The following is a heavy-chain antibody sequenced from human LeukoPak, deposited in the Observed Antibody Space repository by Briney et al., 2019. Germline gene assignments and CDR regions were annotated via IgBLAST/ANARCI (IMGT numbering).Heavy chain of an antibody. V-gene: IGHV4-39*01. J-gene: IGHJ3*02. D-gene: IGHD3-3*01. Sequence: SETLSLTCTVSGGSISSSSYYWGWIRQPPGKGLEWVGSIYYSGSTYSNPSLQSRVTIYVDTSKNQFSLKLSSVTAADTAVYYCARTYYDFWSGYSADDAFDIWGQGTMVTVSS. CDR1: GGSISSSSYY. CDR3: ARTYYDFWSGYSADDAFDI. CDR2: IYYSGST.